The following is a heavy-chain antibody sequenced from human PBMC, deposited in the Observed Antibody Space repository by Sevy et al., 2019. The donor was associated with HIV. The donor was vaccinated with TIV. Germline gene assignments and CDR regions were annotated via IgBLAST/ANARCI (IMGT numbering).Heavy chain of an antibody. D-gene: IGHD2-21*01. CDR1: GFTFSIYT. J-gene: IGHJ5*02. V-gene: IGHV3-21*01. Sequence: GGCLRLSCAASGFTFSIYTLNCVRQAPGKGLEWVSSISPTSSYIYYADSVKGRFSISRDNAKNSLFLQMNSLRSDETAIYYCATEDSNGVCYSSWGQGTLVSVSS. CDR2: ISPTSSYI. CDR3: ATEDSNGVCYSS.